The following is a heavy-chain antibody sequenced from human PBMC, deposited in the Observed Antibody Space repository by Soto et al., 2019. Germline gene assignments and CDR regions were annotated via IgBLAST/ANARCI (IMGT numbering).Heavy chain of an antibody. D-gene: IGHD2-15*01. CDR1: GYTFTSYG. CDR2: ISAYNGNT. Sequence: GASVKVSCKASGYTFTSYGISWVRQAPGQGLERMGWISAYNGNTNYAQKLQGRVTMTTDTSTSTAYMELRSLRSDDTAAYYCARVELLPNWFDPWGQGTLVTVS. CDR3: ARVELLPNWFDP. V-gene: IGHV1-18*04. J-gene: IGHJ5*02.